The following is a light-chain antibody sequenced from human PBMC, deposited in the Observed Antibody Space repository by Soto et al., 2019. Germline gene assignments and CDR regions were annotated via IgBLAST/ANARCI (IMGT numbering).Light chain of an antibody. CDR1: QSINNW. V-gene: IGKV1-5*01. CDR2: DSS. Sequence: DIQMTQSPSTLSASVGDRVTITCRASQSINNWLAWYQQKPGKAPNLLISDSSDLQSGVPSRFSGSGSGTEFTLTISSLQPGDFATYYCQHYNTYPWTFGQGTKVDIK. CDR3: QHYNTYPWT. J-gene: IGKJ1*01.